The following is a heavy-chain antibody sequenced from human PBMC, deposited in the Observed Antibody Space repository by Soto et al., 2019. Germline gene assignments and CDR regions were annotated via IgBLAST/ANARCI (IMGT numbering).Heavy chain of an antibody. J-gene: IGHJ4*02. V-gene: IGHV1-69*12. CDR2: IIPIFGTA. CDR1: GGTFSSYA. D-gene: IGHD2-15*01. CDR3: ARAFRYCSGGSCYSPDY. Sequence: QVQLVQSGAEVKKPGSSVKVSCKASGGTFSSYAISWVRQAPGQGLEWMGGIIPIFGTANYAQKFQGRVTITADESTSTAYMELSSLRSEDTAVYYCARAFRYCSGGSCYSPDYWGQGTLVTVSS.